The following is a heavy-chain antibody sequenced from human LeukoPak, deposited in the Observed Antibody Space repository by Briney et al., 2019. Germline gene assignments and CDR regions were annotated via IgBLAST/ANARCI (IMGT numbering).Heavy chain of an antibody. CDR3: ARAHSGTSLVEY. V-gene: IGHV4-59*13. D-gene: IGHD1-26*01. Sequence: SETLSLTCTASGGSISSYYWSWIRQPPGKGLEWIGYIFYSGNTNYNPSLKSRVTISVDTSKNQFSLKLSSVTAADTAVYYCARAHSGTSLVEYWGQGTLVTVSS. CDR2: IFYSGNT. J-gene: IGHJ4*02. CDR1: GGSISSYY.